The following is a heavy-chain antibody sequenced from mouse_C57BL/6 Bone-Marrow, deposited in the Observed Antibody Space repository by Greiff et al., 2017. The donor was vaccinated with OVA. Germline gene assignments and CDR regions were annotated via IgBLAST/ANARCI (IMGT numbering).Heavy chain of an antibody. Sequence: VKLVESGPGLVQPSQSLSITCTVSGFSLTSYGVHWVRQSPGKGLEWLGVIWSGGSTDYNAAFISRLSISKDNSKSQVFFKMNSLQADDTAIYYCARNIDYDASYYYAMDYWGQGTSVTVSS. CDR2: IWSGGST. D-gene: IGHD2-4*01. CDR3: ARNIDYDASYYYAMDY. J-gene: IGHJ4*01. V-gene: IGHV2-2*01. CDR1: GFSLTSYG.